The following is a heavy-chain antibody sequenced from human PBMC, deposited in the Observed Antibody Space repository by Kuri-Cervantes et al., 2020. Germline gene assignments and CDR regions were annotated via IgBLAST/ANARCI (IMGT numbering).Heavy chain of an antibody. D-gene: IGHD3-9*01. CDR1: GFTFSDYY. CDR3: AREKLRYFDWFRLFDY. CDR2: ISSGNSI. V-gene: IGHV3-69-1*01. J-gene: IGHJ4*02. Sequence: GGSLRLSCAASGFTFSDYYMNWVRQAPGKGLGWVSSISSGNSIYYADSVKGRFTISRDNANNSLCLQMNSLRAEDTAVYYCAREKLRYFDWFRLFDYWGQGTLVTVSS.